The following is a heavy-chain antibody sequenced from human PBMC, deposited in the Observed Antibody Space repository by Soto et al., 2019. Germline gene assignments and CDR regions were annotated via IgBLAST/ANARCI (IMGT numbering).Heavy chain of an antibody. CDR3: ARGQFDDSSGGFDY. V-gene: IGHV3-33*01. CDR1: GFTFSSYG. Sequence: QVQLVESGGGVVQPGRSLRLSCAASGFTFSSYGMHWVRQAPGKGLEWVAVIWYDGSNKYYADSVKGRFTISRNNSKNTLYLQMNSLRGEDTAVYYCARGQFDDSSGGFDYWGQGTLVTVSS. J-gene: IGHJ4*02. D-gene: IGHD3-22*01. CDR2: IWYDGSNK.